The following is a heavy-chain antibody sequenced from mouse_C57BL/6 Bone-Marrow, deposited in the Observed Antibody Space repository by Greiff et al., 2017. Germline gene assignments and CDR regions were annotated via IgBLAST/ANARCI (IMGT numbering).Heavy chain of an antibody. Sequence: QVQLQQPGAELVMPGASVKLSCKASGYTFTSYWMHWVKQRPGQGLEWIGEIDPSDSYTNYNQKFKGKSKWTVDKSSSTAYMQLSSLTSEDSAVYYGARGDYDAFAYWGQGTLVTVSA. V-gene: IGHV1-69*01. D-gene: IGHD2-4*01. J-gene: IGHJ3*01. CDR1: GYTFTSYW. CDR2: IDPSDSYT. CDR3: ARGDYDAFAY.